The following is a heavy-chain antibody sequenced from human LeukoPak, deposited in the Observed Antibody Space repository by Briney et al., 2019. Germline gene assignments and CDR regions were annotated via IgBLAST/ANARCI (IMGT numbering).Heavy chain of an antibody. CDR3: AIVPGPLITSEGLYYYGMDV. V-gene: IGHV1-24*01. J-gene: IGHJ6*02. CDR1: GGTFSSYA. D-gene: IGHD3-22*01. CDR2: FDPEDGET. Sequence: GASVKVSCKASGGTFSSYAISWVRQAPGKGLEWMGGFDPEDGETIYAQKFQGRVTMTEDTSTDTAYMELSSLRSEDTAVYYCAIVPGPLITSEGLYYYGMDVWGQGTTVTVSS.